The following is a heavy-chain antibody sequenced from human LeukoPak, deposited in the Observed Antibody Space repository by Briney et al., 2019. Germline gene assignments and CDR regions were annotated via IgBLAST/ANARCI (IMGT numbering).Heavy chain of an antibody. CDR1: GFTFSSYG. D-gene: IGHD6-13*01. J-gene: IGHJ4*02. V-gene: IGHV3-30*02. CDR2: IRYDGSNK. Sequence: GGSLRLSCAASGFTFSSYGMHWVRQAPGKGLEWVAFIRYDGSNKYYADSVKGRFTISRDNSKNTLYLQMNSLRAEDTAVYYCAKDLGSSWYSRIFDYWGQGTLVTVSS. CDR3: AKDLGSSWYSRIFDY.